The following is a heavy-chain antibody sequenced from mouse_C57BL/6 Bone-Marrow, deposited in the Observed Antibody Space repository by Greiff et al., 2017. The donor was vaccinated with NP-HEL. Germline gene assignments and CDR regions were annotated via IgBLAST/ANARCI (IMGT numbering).Heavy chain of an antibody. CDR3: TPSTLNVLAAY. CDR1: GFNIKDDY. V-gene: IGHV14-4*01. CDR2: IDPENGDT. D-gene: IGHD2-4*01. J-gene: IGHJ3*01. Sequence: VQLQQSGAELVRPGASVKLSCTASGFNIKDDYMHWVKQRPEQGLEWIGWIDPENGDTEYASKFQGKATIPADQSSNTAYLQLSSLSSEAAAVYCCTPSTLNVLAAYWGQGTLVTVSA.